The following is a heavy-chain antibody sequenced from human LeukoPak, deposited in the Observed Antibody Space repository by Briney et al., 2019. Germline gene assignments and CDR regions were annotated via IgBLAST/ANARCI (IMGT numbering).Heavy chain of an antibody. D-gene: IGHD2-15*01. V-gene: IGHV3-74*01. Sequence: PGGSLRLSCAASGFTFSSYWMHWVRQAPGKGLVWVSRINSDGSSTSYADSVKGRFTISRDNAKNTLYLQMNSLRAEDTAVYYCARAQEDIVVVVAATGYFDYWGQGTLVTVSS. CDR1: GFTFSSYW. CDR3: ARAQEDIVVVVAATGYFDY. CDR2: INSDGSST. J-gene: IGHJ4*02.